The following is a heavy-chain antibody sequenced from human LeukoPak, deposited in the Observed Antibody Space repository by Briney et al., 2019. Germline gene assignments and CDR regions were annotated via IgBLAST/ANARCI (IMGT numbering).Heavy chain of an antibody. D-gene: IGHD3-22*01. J-gene: IGHJ4*02. CDR1: GYTFTSYA. CDR3: ARDSYDSRGYYYEGLNY. Sequence: ASVKVSCKASGYTFTSYAMNWVRQAPGQGLEWMGWINTNTGNPTYAQGFTGRFVFSLDTSVSTAYLQISSLKAEDTAVYYCARDSYDSRGYYYEGLNYWGQGTLVTVSS. CDR2: INTNTGNP. V-gene: IGHV7-4-1*02.